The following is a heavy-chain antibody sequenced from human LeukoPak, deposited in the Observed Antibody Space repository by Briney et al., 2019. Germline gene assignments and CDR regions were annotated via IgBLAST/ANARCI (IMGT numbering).Heavy chain of an antibody. CDR1: GFTFSSYW. CDR3: ARDSSWVLSLDY. D-gene: IGHD6-13*01. CDR2: IKQDGSEK. V-gene: IGHV3-7*01. J-gene: IGHJ4*02. Sequence: PGGSLRLSCAAPGFTFSSYWMSWVRQAPGKGLEWVANIKQDGSEKYYVDSVKGRFTISRDNAKNSLYLQMNSLRAEDTAVYYCARDSSWVLSLDYWGQGTLVTVSS.